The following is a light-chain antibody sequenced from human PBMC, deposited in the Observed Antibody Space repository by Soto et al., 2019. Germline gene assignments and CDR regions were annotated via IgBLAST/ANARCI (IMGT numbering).Light chain of an antibody. CDR2: GAS. CDR3: QQYGSSPET. V-gene: IGKV3-20*01. Sequence: EIVLTQSPGTLSLSPGERATLSCRASQSISSNYLAWYQQKPGQAPRLLIYGASSRATGIPDRFSGSGSGTDFTLTISRLEPEDFVVYYCQQYGSSPETFGQGTKVEVK. CDR1: QSISSNY. J-gene: IGKJ1*01.